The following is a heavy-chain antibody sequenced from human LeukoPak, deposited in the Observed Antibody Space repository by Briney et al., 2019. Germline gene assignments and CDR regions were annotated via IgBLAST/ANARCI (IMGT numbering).Heavy chain of an antibody. V-gene: IGHV4-39*01. CDR2: FYDTGNI. CDR1: ARSISSSSYY. D-gene: IGHD2-2*01. CDR3: ARLRCSSSSCYNINQRDWFDP. Sequence: SQTLSLTCPVAARSISSSSYYWAWIRQAPGEWLERFGNFYDTGNIRYNPSLKRRVTISVETSQNQFTLTLTYVTAADTLLYYSARLRCSSSSCYNINQRDWFDPWGQGTLVTVSS. J-gene: IGHJ5*02.